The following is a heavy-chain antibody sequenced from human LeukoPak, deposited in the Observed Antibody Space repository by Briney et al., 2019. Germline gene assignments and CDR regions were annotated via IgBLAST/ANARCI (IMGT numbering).Heavy chain of an antibody. CDR2: ISSSSSYI. D-gene: IGHD1-26*01. Sequence: GGSLRLSCAASGFTFSSYSTNWVRQAPGKGLEWVSSISSSSSYIYYADSVKGRFTISRDNAKNSLYLQMNSLRAEDTAVYYCARDRTLVGATPYWGQGTLVTVSS. J-gene: IGHJ4*02. CDR1: GFTFSSYS. V-gene: IGHV3-21*01. CDR3: ARDRTLVGATPY.